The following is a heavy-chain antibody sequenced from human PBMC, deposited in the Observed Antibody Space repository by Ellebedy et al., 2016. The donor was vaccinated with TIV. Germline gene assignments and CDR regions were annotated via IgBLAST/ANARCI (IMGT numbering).Heavy chain of an antibody. CDR3: ARDESVVPAAMLWYFDL. J-gene: IGHJ2*01. CDR2: INPNSGDT. V-gene: IGHV1-2*02. CDR1: GYSFTGYY. D-gene: IGHD2-2*01. Sequence: ASVKVSXXASGYSFTGYYMHWVRQAPGQGLEWMGWINPNSGDTNYAQKFQGRVTMTRDTSISTAYMELSRLRSDDTAVYYCARDESVVPAAMLWYFDLWGRGTLVTVSS.